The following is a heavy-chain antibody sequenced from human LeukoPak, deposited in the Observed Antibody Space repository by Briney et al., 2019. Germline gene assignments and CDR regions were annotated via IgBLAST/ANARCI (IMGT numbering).Heavy chain of an antibody. V-gene: IGHV3-23*01. CDR3: AKTAVQSSGPL. Sequence: GGSLRLSCAASGFTFSSYAMSWVRQAPGKGLEGVSAISGSGGTTYYADSVKGRFTNSRDNSKNPLYLQMNRLRAEDTAVYYCAKTAVQSSGPLGGQGTLVTVSS. J-gene: IGHJ4*02. CDR2: ISGSGGTT. D-gene: IGHD3-22*01. CDR1: GFTFSSYA.